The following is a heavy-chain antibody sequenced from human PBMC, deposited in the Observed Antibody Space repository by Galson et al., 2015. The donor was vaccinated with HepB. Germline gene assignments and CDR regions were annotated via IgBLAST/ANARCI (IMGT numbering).Heavy chain of an antibody. CDR3: ARHSRATFGEPNWFDP. CDR2: TSSSGDSI. Sequence: SLRLSCAGSGFVFSNHSMDWVRQPPGKGLEWISFTSSSGDSIYYGDSVKGRFTISRDNAKNSLFLQMNSPRAEDTAVYYCARHSRATFGEPNWFDPWGQGTLVIVSS. D-gene: IGHD3-3*01. V-gene: IGHV3-48*01. CDR1: GFVFSNHS. J-gene: IGHJ5*02.